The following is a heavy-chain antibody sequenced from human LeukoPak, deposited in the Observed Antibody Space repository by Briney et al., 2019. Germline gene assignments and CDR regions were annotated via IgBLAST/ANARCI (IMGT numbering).Heavy chain of an antibody. CDR3: ARYARELDY. J-gene: IGHJ4*02. V-gene: IGHV3-11*01. CDR2: IGGSGGDK. D-gene: IGHD2-2*01. Sequence: GGSLRLSCAASGFAFSDCYMTWIRQAPGKGLEYISYIGGSGGDKTYADSVRGRFTVSRDNAKNSLYLQMNSLRVEDTAVYYCARYARELDYWGQGSLVTVS. CDR1: GFAFSDCY.